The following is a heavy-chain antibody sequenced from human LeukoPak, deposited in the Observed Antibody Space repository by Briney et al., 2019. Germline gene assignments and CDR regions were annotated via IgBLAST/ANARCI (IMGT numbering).Heavy chain of an antibody. CDR3: ARAAVAVDWFDP. V-gene: IGHV3-66*02. Sequence: GGSLRLSCAASGFTVSSNYMSWVRQAPGKGLEWVSVTYSGGSTYYADSVKGRFTISRDNSKNTLYLQMNSLRAEDAAVYYCARAAVAVDWFDPWGQGTLVTVSS. CDR2: TYSGGST. J-gene: IGHJ5*02. D-gene: IGHD6-19*01. CDR1: GFTVSSNY.